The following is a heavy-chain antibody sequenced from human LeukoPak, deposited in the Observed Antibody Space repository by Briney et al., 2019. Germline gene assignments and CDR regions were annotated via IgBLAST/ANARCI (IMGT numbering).Heavy chain of an antibody. D-gene: IGHD1-7*01. V-gene: IGHV3-20*01. CDR2: IHRNGGST. J-gene: IGHJ4*02. Sequence: GGSLRLSCAASGFTSDDYGMSWVRQAPGKGLEGVSGIHRNGGSTGYADSVKGRFTISRDNAKNSLYLQMNSLRAEDTALYHCARGNSNFDYWGQGTLVTVSS. CDR1: GFTSDDYG. CDR3: ARGNSNFDY.